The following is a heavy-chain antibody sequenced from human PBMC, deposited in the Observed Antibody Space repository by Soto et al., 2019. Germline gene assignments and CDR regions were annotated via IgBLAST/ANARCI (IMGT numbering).Heavy chain of an antibody. Sequence: GGSLRLSCAASGFTFSSYAMSWVRQAPGKGLEWVSAISGSGGSTYYADSVKGRFTISRDNSKNTLYLQMNSLRAEDTAVYYCAKGDGGDNWNPHIDYWGQGTLVTVSS. V-gene: IGHV3-23*01. J-gene: IGHJ4*02. CDR2: ISGSGGST. CDR1: GFTFSSYA. CDR3: AKGDGGDNWNPHIDY. D-gene: IGHD1-20*01.